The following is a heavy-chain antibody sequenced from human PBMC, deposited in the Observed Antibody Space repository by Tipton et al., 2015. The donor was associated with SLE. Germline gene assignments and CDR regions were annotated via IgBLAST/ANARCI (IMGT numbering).Heavy chain of an antibody. CDR3: VRDGGYDSISYHHYGLDV. Sequence: SLRLSCAASGFTFSGYEMNWVRQAPGRGLEWVSYISTSGTTMYYAESVKGRFTISRDNAKNSLYLQMNSLRAEDTAFYYCVRDGGYDSISYHHYGLDVWGQGTTVTVSS. CDR2: ISTSGTTM. D-gene: IGHD6-13*01. CDR1: GFTFSGYE. V-gene: IGHV3-48*03. J-gene: IGHJ6*02.